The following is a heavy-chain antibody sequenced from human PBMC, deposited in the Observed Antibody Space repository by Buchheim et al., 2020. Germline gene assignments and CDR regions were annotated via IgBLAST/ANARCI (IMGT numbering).Heavy chain of an antibody. V-gene: IGHV3-30*18. CDR1: GFTFSRYH. CDR3: AKDRSYCSGGSCPNYFDN. D-gene: IGHD2-15*01. CDR2: ISYDGSHK. J-gene: IGHJ4*02. Sequence: QVQLVESGGGVVQPGRSLRLSCAASGFTFSRYHMHWVRQAPGKGLEWLAVISYDGSHKYYADSVKGRFTISRDNSKNTLYLQMNSLRAEDTAVYYCAKDRSYCSGGSCPNYFDNWGQGTL.